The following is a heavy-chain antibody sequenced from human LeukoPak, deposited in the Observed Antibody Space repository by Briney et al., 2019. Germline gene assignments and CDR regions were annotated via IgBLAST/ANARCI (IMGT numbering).Heavy chain of an antibody. CDR3: AGRLGYCSSARCPSP. J-gene: IGHJ3*01. CDR1: GYTFTSYY. V-gene: IGHV1-46*03. CDR2: INPSGGST. Sequence: GASVKVSCKASGYTFTSYYMHWVRQAPGQGLEWMGIINPSGGSTSYAQKFQGRVTMTRDTSTSTAYMELSGLRSDDTAVYYCAGRLGYCSSARCPSPWGQGTMVTVSS. D-gene: IGHD2-2*01.